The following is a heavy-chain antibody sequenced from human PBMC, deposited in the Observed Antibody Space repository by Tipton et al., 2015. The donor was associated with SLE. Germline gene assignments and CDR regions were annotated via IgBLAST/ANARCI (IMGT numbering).Heavy chain of an antibody. Sequence: TLSLTCIVSGGSINDYYLGWIRQSPGKGLEWIASIYDSGSNYNPSLKNRVTISLDTSKSQFSLRLTPVTAADTAVYYCTGVGSGPGTDYWGQGTLVTVSS. J-gene: IGHJ4*02. CDR2: IYDSGS. D-gene: IGHD6-13*01. CDR1: GGSINDYY. V-gene: IGHV4-59*01. CDR3: TGVGSGPGTDY.